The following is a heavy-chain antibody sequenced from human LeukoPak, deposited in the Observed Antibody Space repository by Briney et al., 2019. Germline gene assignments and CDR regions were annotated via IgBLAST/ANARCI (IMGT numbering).Heavy chain of an antibody. D-gene: IGHD3-22*01. Sequence: SETLSLTCTVSGGSVSSYYWSWIRQPPGKGLEWIGYIYYSGSTNYNPSLKSRVTISVDTSKNQFSLKLSSVTAADTAVYYCARGTSSGYPNFDYWGQGTLVTVSS. CDR3: ARGTSSGYPNFDY. CDR1: GGSVSSYY. CDR2: IYYSGST. J-gene: IGHJ4*02. V-gene: IGHV4-59*02.